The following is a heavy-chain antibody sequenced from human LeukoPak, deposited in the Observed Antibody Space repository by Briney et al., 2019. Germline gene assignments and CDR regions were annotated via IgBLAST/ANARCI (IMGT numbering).Heavy chain of an antibody. V-gene: IGHV4-39*01. CDR1: GGSISSSSSY. J-gene: IGHJ4*02. CDR2: IYYSETT. Sequence: SETLSLTCTVSGGSISSSSSYWGWIRQPPGKGLEWIGGIYYSETTYHNPSLKSRVTISGDTSKNQFSLKLNSVTAADTAVYYCARLSPIIAADYWGQGTLVTVSS. CDR3: ARLSPIIAADY. D-gene: IGHD6-13*01.